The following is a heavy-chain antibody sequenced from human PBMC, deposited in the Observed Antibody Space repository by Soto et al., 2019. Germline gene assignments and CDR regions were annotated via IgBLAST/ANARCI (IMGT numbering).Heavy chain of an antibody. V-gene: IGHV4-31*02. Sequence: WTWIRQHPGKGLEWIGHIFYSGTSYYNPSLQSRISITFDTSANQFSLNLTSVTVADTAVYYCAREVAVGTGVHGFDNWGQGTLFTVSS. CDR2: IFYSGTS. CDR3: AREVAVGTGVHGFDN. J-gene: IGHJ4*02. D-gene: IGHD1-1*01.